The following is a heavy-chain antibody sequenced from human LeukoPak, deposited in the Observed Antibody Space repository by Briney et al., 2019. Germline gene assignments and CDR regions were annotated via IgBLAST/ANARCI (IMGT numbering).Heavy chain of an antibody. CDR1: GGYVNRGTFF. D-gene: IGHD4-17*01. Sequence: SETLSLTCAVSGGYVNRGTFFWTWIRKPPGKGLEWIGYIYYSGSTNYNPSLKSRVTISVDTSKNQFSLKLSSVTAADTAVYYCARGGRLTTVTGAWFDPWGQGTLVTVSS. CDR2: IYYSGST. V-gene: IGHV4-61*01. J-gene: IGHJ5*02. CDR3: ARGGRLTTVTGAWFDP.